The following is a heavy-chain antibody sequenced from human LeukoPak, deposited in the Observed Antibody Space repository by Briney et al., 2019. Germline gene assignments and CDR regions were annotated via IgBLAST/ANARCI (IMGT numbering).Heavy chain of an antibody. CDR1: GYTFTGYY. D-gene: IGHD1-26*01. J-gene: IGHJ4*02. CDR3: ARDVLGAHFGTKY. V-gene: IGHV1-2*02. Sequence: ASVKVSCKASGYTFTGYYMHWVRQAPGQGLEWMGWINPNSGGTNYAQKFQGSVTMTRDTSISTAYMELSRLRSDNTAVYYCARDVLGAHFGTKYWGQGPLVTVSS. CDR2: INPNSGGT.